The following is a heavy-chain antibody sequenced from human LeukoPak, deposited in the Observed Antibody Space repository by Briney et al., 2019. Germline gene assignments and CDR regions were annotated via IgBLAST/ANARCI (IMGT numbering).Heavy chain of an antibody. D-gene: IGHD2-15*01. V-gene: IGHV4-59*08. CDR3: ARHCSGGSCFTDDAFDI. Sequence: SETPSLTCTVSGGSISSYYWSWIRQPPGKGLEWIGYIYYSGSTNYNPSLKSRVTISVDTSKNQFSLKLSSVTAADTAVYYCARHCSGGSCFTDDAFDIWGQGTMVTVSS. CDR1: GGSISSYY. CDR2: IYYSGST. J-gene: IGHJ3*02.